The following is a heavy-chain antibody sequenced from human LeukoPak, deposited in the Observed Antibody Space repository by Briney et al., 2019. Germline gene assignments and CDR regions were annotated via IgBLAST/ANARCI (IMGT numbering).Heavy chain of an antibody. D-gene: IGHD5-12*01. CDR2: IYYSGST. J-gene: IGHJ5*02. CDR3: ARDGCGYSGYGPPGGCWFDP. CDR1: GGSISSYY. V-gene: IGHV4-59*01. Sequence: PSETLSLTCTVSGGSISSYYWSWIRQPPGKGLEWIGYIYYSGSTNYNPSLKSRVTISVDTSKNQFSLKLSSVTAADTAVYYCARDGCGYSGYGPPGGCWFDPWGQGTLVTVSS.